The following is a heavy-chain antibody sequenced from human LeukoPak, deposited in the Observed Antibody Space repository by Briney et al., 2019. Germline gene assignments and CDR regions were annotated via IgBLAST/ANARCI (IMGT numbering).Heavy chain of an antibody. J-gene: IGHJ4*02. V-gene: IGHV3-23*01. D-gene: IGHD5-24*01. CDR3: ARGDGYTRYFDY. CDR1: GFTFSAYA. Sequence: GGSLRLSCEASGFTFSAYAMTWVRQAPGKGLEWVSAISGSGGSTYYADSVKGRFTISRDNSKNTLYLQMNSLRPDDTAVYYCARGDGYTRYFDYWGQGTLVTVSS. CDR2: ISGSGGST.